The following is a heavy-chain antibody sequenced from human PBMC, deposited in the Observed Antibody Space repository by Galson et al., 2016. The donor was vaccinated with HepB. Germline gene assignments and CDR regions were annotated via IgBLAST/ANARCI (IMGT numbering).Heavy chain of an antibody. CDR2: IYSGGST. D-gene: IGHD3-10*01. J-gene: IGHJ4*02. Sequence: SLRLSCAASGFTVSSNYMTWVRQAPGKGLEWVSVIYSGGSTYYADSVQGRFTVSGDYSKNTLYLQMNSLRAEDTAVYYCAGGGVRWVGELLHYFDYWGQGTLVTVSS. CDR1: GFTVSSNY. V-gene: IGHV3-53*01. CDR3: AGGGVRWVGELLHYFDY.